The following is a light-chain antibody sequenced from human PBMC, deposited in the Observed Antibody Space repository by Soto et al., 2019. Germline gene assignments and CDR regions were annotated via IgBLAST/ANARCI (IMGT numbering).Light chain of an antibody. CDR3: QQTYSTPYT. J-gene: IGKJ2*01. CDR2: GAS. V-gene: IGKV1-39*01. CDR1: QSISNH. Sequence: DIQMTQSPSSLSASVGDRVIITCRASQSISNHLNWYQQKAGKAPKFLIYGASTLQSGVLSRFSGSGSGTDFTLTISTLQPEDFATYYCQQTYSTPYTFGQGTNLEIK.